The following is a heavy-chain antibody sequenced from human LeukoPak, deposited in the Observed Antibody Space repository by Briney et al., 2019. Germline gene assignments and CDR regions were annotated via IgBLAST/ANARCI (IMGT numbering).Heavy chain of an antibody. V-gene: IGHV3-20*01. CDR2: INWNGGST. J-gene: IGHJ4*02. CDR1: GFTFGDYG. Sequence: GGSLRLSCAASGFTFGDYGMSWVRQAPGKGLEWVSDINWNGGSTDYADSVKGRFTISRDNAKNSLYLQMNSLRAEDTALYHCARQGGDSSSARFDYWGQGTLVTVSS. CDR3: ARQGGDSSSARFDY. D-gene: IGHD6-6*01.